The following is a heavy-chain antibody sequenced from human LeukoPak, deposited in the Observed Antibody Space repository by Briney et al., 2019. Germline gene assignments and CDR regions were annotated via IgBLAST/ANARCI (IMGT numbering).Heavy chain of an antibody. CDR1: GYTFTGYY. V-gene: IGHV1-2*02. J-gene: IGHJ3*02. CDR2: INSDSGGT. CDR3: ARGRVHSWSDAFDI. D-gene: IGHD1-1*01. Sequence: ASVKVSCKASGYTFTGYYMHWVRQAPGQGLEWMGWINSDSGGTKYAQKFQGSVIMTRVTSISTAYMELSGLKSDDTAVYYCARGRVHSWSDAFDIWGQGTTVTVSS.